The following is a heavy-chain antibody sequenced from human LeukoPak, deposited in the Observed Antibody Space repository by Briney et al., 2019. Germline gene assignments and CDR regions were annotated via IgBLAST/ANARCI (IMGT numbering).Heavy chain of an antibody. CDR3: ARRDGYCSGGSCYSRYYFDY. Sequence: GGSLRLSCAASGFTFSSYAMSWVRQAPGKGLEWVSAISGSGGSKYYADSVKGRFTISRDNSKNTLYLQMNSLRAEDTAVYYCARRDGYCSGGSCYSRYYFDYWGQGTLVTVPS. CDR1: GFTFSSYA. CDR2: ISGSGGSK. D-gene: IGHD2-15*01. J-gene: IGHJ4*02. V-gene: IGHV3-23*01.